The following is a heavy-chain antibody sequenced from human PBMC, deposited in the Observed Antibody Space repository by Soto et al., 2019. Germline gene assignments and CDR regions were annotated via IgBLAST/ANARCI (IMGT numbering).Heavy chain of an antibody. Sequence: LRLSCAASGFTFSSYGMHWVRQAPGKGLEWVAVIWYDGSNKYYADSVKGRFTISRDNSKNTLYLQMNSLRAEDTAVYYCARWSYSSSWGPRTGWFDPWGQGTLVTVSS. D-gene: IGHD6-13*01. CDR3: ARWSYSSSWGPRTGWFDP. V-gene: IGHV3-33*01. CDR1: GFTFSSYG. CDR2: IWYDGSNK. J-gene: IGHJ5*02.